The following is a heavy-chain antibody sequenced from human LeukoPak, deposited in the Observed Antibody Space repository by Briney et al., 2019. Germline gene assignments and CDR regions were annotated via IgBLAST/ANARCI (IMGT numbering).Heavy chain of an antibody. CDR1: RFTFSSYG. CDR3: ARGEDDYLGYYMDV. V-gene: IGHV3-30*02. D-gene: IGHD7-27*01. Sequence: PGGSLRLSCAASRFTFSSYGMHWVRQAPGKGLEWVAYIQYDGSNKYYADSVKGRFTISRDNSKSTLYLQMNSLRAEDTAVYYCARGEDDYLGYYMDVWGKGTTVTVSS. J-gene: IGHJ6*03. CDR2: IQYDGSNK.